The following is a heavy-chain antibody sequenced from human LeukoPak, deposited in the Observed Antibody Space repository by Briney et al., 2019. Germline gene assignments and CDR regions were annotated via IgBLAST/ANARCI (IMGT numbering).Heavy chain of an antibody. Sequence: GGSLRLSCAASGFTFSSYDMHWVRQATGKGLEWVSAIGTAGDTYYPGSVKGRFTISRENAKNSLYLQMNSLRAEDTAVYYCARSARFNWFDPWGQGTLVTVSS. CDR3: ARSARFNWFDP. CDR2: IGTAGDT. CDR1: GFTFSSYD. V-gene: IGHV3-13*01. J-gene: IGHJ5*02.